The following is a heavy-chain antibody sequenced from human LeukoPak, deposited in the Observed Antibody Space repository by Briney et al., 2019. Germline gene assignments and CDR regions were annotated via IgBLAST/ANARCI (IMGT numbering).Heavy chain of an antibody. Sequence: GASVKVSCKASGYTFTSYDINWVRQATGQGLEWMGWMNPNSGNTGYAQKFQGRVTMTRNTSISTAYMELSSLRSEDTAVYYCARDARIAAAYQPVGEDYMDVWGKGTTVTVPS. J-gene: IGHJ6*03. CDR3: ARDARIAAAYQPVGEDYMDV. V-gene: IGHV1-8*01. D-gene: IGHD6-13*01. CDR1: GYTFTSYD. CDR2: MNPNSGNT.